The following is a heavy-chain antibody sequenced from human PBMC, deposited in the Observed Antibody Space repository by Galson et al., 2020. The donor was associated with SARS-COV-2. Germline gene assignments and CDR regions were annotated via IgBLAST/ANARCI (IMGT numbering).Heavy chain of an antibody. CDR2: MNPNSGNT. CDR1: GYTFTSYD. CDR3: ARYLGYGDASDYYYYGMDV. Sequence: ASVKVSCKASGYTFTSYDINWVRQATGQGLEWMGWMNPNSGNTGYAQKFQGRVTMTRNTSISTAYMELSSLRSEDTAVYYCARYLGYGDASDYYYYGMDVWGQGTTVTVSS. J-gene: IGHJ6*02. V-gene: IGHV1-8*01. D-gene: IGHD4-17*01.